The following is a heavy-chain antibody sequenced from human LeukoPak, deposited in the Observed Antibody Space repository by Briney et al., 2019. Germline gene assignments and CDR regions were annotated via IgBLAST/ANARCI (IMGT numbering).Heavy chain of an antibody. CDR2: IRYDGSNK. V-gene: IGHV3-30*02. D-gene: IGHD3-22*01. CDR3: AKWVPGLYDSSGYYSPYFDY. CDR1: GFTFSSYG. Sequence: PGGSLRLSCAASGFTFSSYGMHWVRQAPGKGLEWVAFIRYDGSNKYYADSVKGRFTISRGNSKNTLYLQMNSLRAEDTAVYYCAKWVPGLYDSSGYYSPYFDYWGQGTLVTVSS. J-gene: IGHJ4*02.